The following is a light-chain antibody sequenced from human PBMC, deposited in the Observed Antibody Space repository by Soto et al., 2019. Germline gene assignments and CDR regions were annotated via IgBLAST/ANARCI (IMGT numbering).Light chain of an antibody. V-gene: IGKV3-15*01. J-gene: IGKJ2*01. Sequence: EIMMTQSPGTLSASPGERATLSCRASQSVSSNLAWYQQKPGQAPRLLIYAVSTRATGIPARFSGSGSGTDFTPTIGSLQSEDFAVYYGQHYGRSANIFGRGTTLEIK. CDR3: QHYGRSANI. CDR2: AVS. CDR1: QSVSSN.